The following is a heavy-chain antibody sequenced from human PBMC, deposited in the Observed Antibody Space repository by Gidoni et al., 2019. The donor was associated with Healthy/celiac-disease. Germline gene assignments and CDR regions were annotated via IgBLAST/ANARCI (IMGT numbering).Heavy chain of an antibody. J-gene: IGHJ4*02. CDR2: IWYDGSNK. V-gene: IGHV3-33*01. CDR1: GFTFSSYG. CDR3: ARDLYSYGYNFDY. Sequence: AASGFTFSSYGMHWVRQAPGKGLEWVAVIWYDGSNKYYADSVKGRFTISRDNSKNTLYLQMNSLRAEDTAVYYCARDLYSYGYNFDYWGQGTLVTVSS. D-gene: IGHD5-18*01.